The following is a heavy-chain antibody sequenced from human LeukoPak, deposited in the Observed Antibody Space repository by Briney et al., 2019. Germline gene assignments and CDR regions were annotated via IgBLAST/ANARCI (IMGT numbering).Heavy chain of an antibody. CDR3: ARGYCSSISCPKAHYFDY. Sequence: GGSLRLSCAASGFTFSSYWMHWVRQAPGKGLVWVSRINSDGSSTSYADSVKGRFTISRDNAKNTLYVQMNSLRAEDTAVYYCARGYCSSISCPKAHYFDYWGQGTLVTVSS. J-gene: IGHJ4*02. CDR2: INSDGSST. D-gene: IGHD2-2*01. CDR1: GFTFSSYW. V-gene: IGHV3-74*01.